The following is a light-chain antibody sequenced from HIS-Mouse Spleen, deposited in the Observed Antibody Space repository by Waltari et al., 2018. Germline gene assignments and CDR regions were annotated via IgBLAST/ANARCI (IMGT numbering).Light chain of an antibody. Sequence: QSALTQPPSASGSPGQSVTISCTGTSRDVGGYNYVSWYQQHPGKPPKLMIYEVSKRPSGVPDRFSGSKSGNTASLTVSGLQAEDEADYYCSSYAGSNNLVFGGGTKLTVL. V-gene: IGLV2-8*01. CDR1: SRDVGGYNY. CDR2: EVS. CDR3: SSYAGSNNLV. J-gene: IGLJ2*01.